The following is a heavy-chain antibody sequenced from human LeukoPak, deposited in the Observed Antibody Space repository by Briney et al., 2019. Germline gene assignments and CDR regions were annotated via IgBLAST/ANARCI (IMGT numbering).Heavy chain of an antibody. CDR2: ISYDGSNK. CDR3: ARQLSTITIFDY. Sequence: GGSLRLSCAASGFTFSSYAMHWVRQAPGKGLEWVAVISYDGSNKYYADSVKGRFTISRDNSKNTLYLQMNSLRAEDTAVYYCARQLSTITIFDYWGQGTLVTVSS. CDR1: GFTFSSYA. V-gene: IGHV3-30-3*01. D-gene: IGHD3-3*01. J-gene: IGHJ4*02.